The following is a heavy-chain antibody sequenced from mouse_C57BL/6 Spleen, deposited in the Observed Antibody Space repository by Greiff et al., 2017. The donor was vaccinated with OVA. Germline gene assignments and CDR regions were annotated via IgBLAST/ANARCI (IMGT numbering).Heavy chain of an antibody. CDR1: GYTFTSYW. CDR2: IDPSDSYT. Sequence: QVQLQQPGAELVMPGASVKLSCKASGYTFTSYWMHWVKQRPGQGLEWIGEIDPSDSYTNYNQKFKGKSTLTVDKSSSTAYMQLSSLTSEDSAVDYCAIITTVDDYWGQGTTLTVSS. J-gene: IGHJ2*01. CDR3: AIITTVDDY. V-gene: IGHV1-69*01. D-gene: IGHD1-1*01.